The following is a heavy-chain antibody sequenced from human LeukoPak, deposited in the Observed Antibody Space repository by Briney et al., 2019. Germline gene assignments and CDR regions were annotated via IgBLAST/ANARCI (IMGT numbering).Heavy chain of an antibody. J-gene: IGHJ4*02. CDR1: GFTFSSYG. Sequence: GGSLRLSCAASGFTFSSYGMHWVRQAPGKGXXXXXXXXYDGSNQYYADSVKGRFSISRDNAKNTVYLQMNSLGAEDTAVYYCAKGEQYSSAWYHSSGDYWGQGTLVTVSS. V-gene: IGHV3-30*02. CDR3: AKGEQYSSAWYHSSGDY. CDR2: XXYDGSNQ. D-gene: IGHD6-19*01.